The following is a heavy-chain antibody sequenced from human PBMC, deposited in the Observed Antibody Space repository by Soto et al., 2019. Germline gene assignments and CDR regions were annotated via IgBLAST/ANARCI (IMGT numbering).Heavy chain of an antibody. CDR1: GGTFSNYA. J-gene: IGHJ6*02. V-gene: IGHV1-69*01. CDR3: ARDEGRDGYNSPLYYYYGMDV. Sequence: SVKGSCKASGGTFSNYAISWVRQAPGQGLEWMGGIIPIFGTANYAQKFQGRVTITADESTSTAYMELSSLRSEDTAVYYCARDEGRDGYNSPLYYYYGMDVWGQGTTVTVSS. CDR2: IIPIFGTA. D-gene: IGHD5-12*01.